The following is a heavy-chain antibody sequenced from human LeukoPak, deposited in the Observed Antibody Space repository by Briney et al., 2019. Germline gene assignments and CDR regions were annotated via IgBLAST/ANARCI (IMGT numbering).Heavy chain of an antibody. V-gene: IGHV1-18*01. D-gene: IGHD5-12*01. CDR3: ARPLSRGYSAYDSAPDY. CDR2: ISAYNGNT. Sequence: ASVKVSCKASGYTFTSYGISWVRQAPGQGPEWMGWISAYNGNTNYAQKLQGRVTMTTDTSTSTAYMELGSLRSDDTAVYYCARPLSRGYSAYDSAPDYWGQGPLVTVSS. J-gene: IGHJ4*02. CDR1: GYTFTSYG.